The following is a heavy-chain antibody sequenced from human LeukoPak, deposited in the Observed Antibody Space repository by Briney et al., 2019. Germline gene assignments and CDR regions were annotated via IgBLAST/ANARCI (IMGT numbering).Heavy chain of an antibody. D-gene: IGHD2-2*01. CDR2: INPNSGGT. CDR3: ARDPPSNIVVVPAASGWFDP. CDR1: GYTFTGYY. J-gene: IGHJ5*02. Sequence: ASVKVSCKASGYTFTGYYMHWVRQAPGQRLEWMGWINPNSGGTNYAQKFQGSVTMTRDTSISTAYMELSRLRSDDTAVYYCARDPPSNIVVVPAASGWFDPWGQGTLVTVSS. V-gene: IGHV1-2*02.